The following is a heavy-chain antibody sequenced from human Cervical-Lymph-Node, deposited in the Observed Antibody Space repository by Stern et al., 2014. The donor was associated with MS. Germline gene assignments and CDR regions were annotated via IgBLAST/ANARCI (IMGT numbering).Heavy chain of an antibody. V-gene: IGHV1-2*02. J-gene: IGHJ4*02. CDR2: IHPNSGGT. Sequence: VQLVESGAEVQKPGASVKVSCQASGYTFTGYYMHWVRQAPGQGLEWIGWIHPNSGGTNYAQKLQGRVTMTRDTSISTAYRELSRLRSDDTAVYYCARVRSLWFGELYTFDYWGQGTLVTVSS. CDR1: GYTFTGYY. D-gene: IGHD3-10*01. CDR3: ARVRSLWFGELYTFDY.